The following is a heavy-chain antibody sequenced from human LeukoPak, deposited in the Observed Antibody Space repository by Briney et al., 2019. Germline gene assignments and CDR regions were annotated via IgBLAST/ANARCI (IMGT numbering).Heavy chain of an antibody. V-gene: IGHV1-3*04. Sequence: ASVKVSCKASGYTFTDYAMHWVRQAPGERLEWMGWVNTGKGNTKYSQKFQGRVTITMDTSASTAYMELSSLRSEDTAVYYCARDHVVGLAPFDPWGQGTLVTVSS. J-gene: IGHJ5*02. D-gene: IGHD2-15*01. CDR1: GYTFTDYA. CDR3: ARDHVVGLAPFDP. CDR2: VNTGKGNT.